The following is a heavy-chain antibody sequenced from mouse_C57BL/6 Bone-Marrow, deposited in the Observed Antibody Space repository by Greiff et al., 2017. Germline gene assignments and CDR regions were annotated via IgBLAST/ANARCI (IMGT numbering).Heavy chain of an antibody. CDR3: ARQGYYAMDY. CDR1: GFTFSSYG. J-gene: IGHJ4*01. Sequence: EVMLVESGGDLVKPGGSLKLSCAASGFTFSSYGMSWVRQTPDKRLEWVATSSSGGSYTYYPDLVKGRFTISRDNAKNTLYLQMSSLKSEDTAMYYCARQGYYAMDYWGQGTSVTVSS. V-gene: IGHV5-6*01. CDR2: SSSGGSYT.